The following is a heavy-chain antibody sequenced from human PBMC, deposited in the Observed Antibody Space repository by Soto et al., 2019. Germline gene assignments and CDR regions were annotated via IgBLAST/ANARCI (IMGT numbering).Heavy chain of an antibody. CDR3: GRQDSEFWSGKHQYYMDV. J-gene: IGHJ6*03. V-gene: IGHV3-73*01. CDR2: IRSKPNNDAT. Sequence: EVQLVESGGGLVQPGGSLKLSCAASGFTFSGSAMHWVRQASGKGLEWVGRIRSKPNNDATAYGASGKGRFTISRDKSKNTGNLQMSSPRTEDTAVYYCGRQDSEFWSGKHQYYMDVWGQGTTVTVSS. CDR1: GFTFSGSA. D-gene: IGHD3-3*01.